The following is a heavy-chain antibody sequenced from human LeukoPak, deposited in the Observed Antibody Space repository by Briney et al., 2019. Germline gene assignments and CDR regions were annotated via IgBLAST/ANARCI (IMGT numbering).Heavy chain of an antibody. D-gene: IGHD3-22*01. CDR3: ASNGANYYDSSGLFDY. V-gene: IGHV4-4*07. CDR2: IYTSGST. Sequence: SETLSLTCTVSGGSISSYYWSWIRQPAGKGLEWIGRIYTSGSTNYNPSLKSRVTMSVDTSKNQFSLKLSSVTAADTAVYYCASNGANYYDSSGLFDYWGQGTLVTVSS. J-gene: IGHJ4*02. CDR1: GGSISSYY.